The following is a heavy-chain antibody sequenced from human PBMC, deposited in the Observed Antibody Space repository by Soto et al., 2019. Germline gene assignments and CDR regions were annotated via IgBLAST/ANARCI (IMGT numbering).Heavy chain of an antibody. D-gene: IGHD6-19*01. CDR3: AKAIEQWLARGASRYYGMDV. J-gene: IGHJ6*02. CDR1: GLTFSSYA. Sequence: GGSLRLSCAASGLTFSSYALSWVRQAPGKGLEWVSSISGNSGNTYYEDSVKGRFTISRDNSKNTLYLQMGSLRAEDTAVYYCAKAIEQWLARGASRYYGMDVWGQGTTVTVSS. CDR2: ISGNSGNT. V-gene: IGHV3-23*01.